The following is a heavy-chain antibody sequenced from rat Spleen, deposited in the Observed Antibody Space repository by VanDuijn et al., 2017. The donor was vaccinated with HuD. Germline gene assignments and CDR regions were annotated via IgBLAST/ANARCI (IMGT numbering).Heavy chain of an antibody. CDR1: GLSLTSNS. J-gene: IGHJ4*01. CDR2: VWINGNT. D-gene: IGHD1-10*01. V-gene: IGHV2-47*01. Sequence: QVQLKESGPGLVQPSQTLSLTCTVPGLSLTSNSVSWIRQPPGKGLEWMGLVWINGNTDYNSTLKSRLSFSRDTSKNQVFLELNSLQAEDVATYYCAREGNSGVMDVWGQGTSVTVSS. CDR3: AREGNSGVMDV.